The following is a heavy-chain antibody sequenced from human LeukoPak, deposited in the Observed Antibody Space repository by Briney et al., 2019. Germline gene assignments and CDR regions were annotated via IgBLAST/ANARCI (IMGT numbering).Heavy chain of an antibody. CDR3: ARQRYSGSYYFDS. CDR2: IYYSGST. J-gene: IGHJ4*02. CDR1: GGSITNYY. Sequence: SETLSLTCTVSGGSITNYYWSWIRQPLGKGLEWIGYIYYSGSTNYNPSLKSRVTISVDTSESQFSLRLTSVTAADTAVYYCARQRYSGSYYFDSWGQGSLATVSS. D-gene: IGHD1-26*01. V-gene: IGHV4-59*08.